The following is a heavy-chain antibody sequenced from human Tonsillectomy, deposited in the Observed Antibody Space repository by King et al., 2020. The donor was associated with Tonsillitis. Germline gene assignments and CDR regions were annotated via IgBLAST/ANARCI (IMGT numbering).Heavy chain of an antibody. CDR1: GFTFDDYG. CDR3: ARDRNYYDSGGYDAFDI. Sequence: VQLVESGGGVARPGGSLRLSCAASGFTFDDYGMTWGRQAPGGGLEGVSGINWDGGSTGFWESLKGRFTISRDNAKNSLYLQMNSLRAEDTALYYCARDRNYYDSGGYDAFDIWGQGTMVTVSS. D-gene: IGHD3-22*01. CDR2: INWDGGST. V-gene: IGHV3-20*04. J-gene: IGHJ3*02.